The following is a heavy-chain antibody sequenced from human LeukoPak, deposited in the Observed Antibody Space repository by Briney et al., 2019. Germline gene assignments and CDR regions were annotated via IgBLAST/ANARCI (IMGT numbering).Heavy chain of an antibody. V-gene: IGHV4-59*08. CDR1: GGSISSYY. CDR3: ARHGRDCSSTSCYWGVYYYYYGMDV. D-gene: IGHD2-2*01. Sequence: PSETLSLTCTVSGGSISSYYWSWIRQPPGKGLEWIGYIYYSGSTNYNPSLKSRVTISVDTSKNQFSLKLSSVTAADTAVYYCARHGRDCSSTSCYWGVYYYYYGMDVWGQGTTVTVSS. J-gene: IGHJ6*02. CDR2: IYYSGST.